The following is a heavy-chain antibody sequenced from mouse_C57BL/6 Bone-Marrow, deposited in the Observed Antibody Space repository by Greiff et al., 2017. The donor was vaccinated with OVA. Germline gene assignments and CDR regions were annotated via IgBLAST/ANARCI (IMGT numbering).Heavy chain of an antibody. V-gene: IGHV1-82*01. CDR2: IYPGDGDT. J-gene: IGHJ3*01. CDR3: ARGYGNYRFAY. Sequence: QVQLQQSGPELVKPGASVKISCKDSGYAFSSSWMNWVKQRPGKGLEWIGRIYPGDGDTNYNGKFKGKATLTADKSSSTAYMQLSSLTSEDSAVYFCARGYGNYRFAYWGQGTLVTVSA. D-gene: IGHD2-1*01. CDR1: GYAFSSSW.